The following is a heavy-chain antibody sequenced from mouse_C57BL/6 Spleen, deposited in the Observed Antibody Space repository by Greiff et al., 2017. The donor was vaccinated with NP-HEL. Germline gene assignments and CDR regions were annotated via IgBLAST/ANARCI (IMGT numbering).Heavy chain of an antibody. J-gene: IGHJ1*03. V-gene: IGHV1-69*01. Sequence: QVQLQQPGAELVMPGASVKLSCKASGYTFTSYWMHWVKQRPGQGLEWIGEIDPSDSYTNYNQKFKGKSTLTVDKSSSTAYMQLSSLTSEDSAVYYCARRGYYYGSSQRYFDVWGTGTTVTVSS. D-gene: IGHD1-1*01. CDR3: ARRGYYYGSSQRYFDV. CDR2: IDPSDSYT. CDR1: GYTFTSYW.